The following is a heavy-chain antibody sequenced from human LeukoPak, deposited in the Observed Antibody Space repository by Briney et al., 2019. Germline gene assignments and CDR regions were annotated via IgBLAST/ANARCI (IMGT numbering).Heavy chain of an antibody. V-gene: IGHV4-59*08. Sequence: SETLSLTCTVSGGSISSYYWSWIRQPPGKGLEWIGYIYYSGSTNYNPSLKSRVTISVDTSKNQFSLKLSSVTAADTAVYYCARPPVRGGAGWFDPWGQGTLVTVSS. CDR1: GGSISSYY. J-gene: IGHJ5*02. CDR2: IYYSGST. D-gene: IGHD3-10*01. CDR3: ARPPVRGGAGWFDP.